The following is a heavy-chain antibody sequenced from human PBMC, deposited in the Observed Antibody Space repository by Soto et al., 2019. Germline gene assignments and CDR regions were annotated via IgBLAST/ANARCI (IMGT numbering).Heavy chain of an antibody. CDR3: ARGYYYFSDSSITSIYSHSLRDALLISVQ. J-gene: IGHJ1*01. D-gene: IGHD3-22*01. CDR1: GASIRGFY. Sequence: SETLCLTYTVSGASIRGFYWRWFRKSAGKGLEWIGRIYATGTTDYNPSLKSRVMMSVDTSKNQFSLKLRSVTAADTAVYYCARGYYYFSDSSITSIYSHSLRDALLISVQ. V-gene: IGHV4-4*07. CDR2: IYATGTT.